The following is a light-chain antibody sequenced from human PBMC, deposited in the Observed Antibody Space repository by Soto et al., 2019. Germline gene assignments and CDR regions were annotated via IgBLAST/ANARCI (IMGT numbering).Light chain of an antibody. J-gene: IGKJ1*01. CDR3: QQFGSSPRT. CDR2: GAS. CDR1: QTVATN. Sequence: EIVMTQSPATLSVSPGERGTLSCRASQTVATNLAWYQQKPGQAPRLLMYGASRRPTGIPDRFSGSGSGTDFTLTISRLEPEDFAVYYCQQFGSSPRTFGQGTKVDIK. V-gene: IGKV3-20*01.